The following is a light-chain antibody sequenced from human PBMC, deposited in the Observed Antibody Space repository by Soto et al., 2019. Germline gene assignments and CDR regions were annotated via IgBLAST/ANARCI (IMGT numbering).Light chain of an antibody. V-gene: IGLV1-40*01. CDR1: SSNIGAGYD. Sequence: QSVLTQPPSVSGAPGQRVTISCTGRSSNIGAGYDVHWYQQLPGAAPKLLIYGNNNRPSGVPDRFSGSKSGTSASLAITGLQAEDEADYYCQSYDSSLTSWVFGGGTQLTVL. J-gene: IGLJ3*02. CDR2: GNN. CDR3: QSYDSSLTSWV.